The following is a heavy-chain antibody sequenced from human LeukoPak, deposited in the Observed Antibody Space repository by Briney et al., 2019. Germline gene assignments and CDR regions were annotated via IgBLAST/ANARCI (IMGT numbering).Heavy chain of an antibody. Sequence: SETLSLTCAVYGGSFSGYYWSWIRQPPGKGLEWIGEINHSGSTNYNPSLKGRVTISVDTPKNQFSLKLSSVTAADTAVYYCARMTTSSFDYWGQGTLVTVSS. CDR1: GGSFSGYY. CDR2: INHSGST. D-gene: IGHD4-11*01. V-gene: IGHV4-34*01. CDR3: ARMTTSSFDY. J-gene: IGHJ4*02.